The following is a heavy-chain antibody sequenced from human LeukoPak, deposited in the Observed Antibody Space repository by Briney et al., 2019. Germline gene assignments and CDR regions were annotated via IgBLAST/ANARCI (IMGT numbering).Heavy chain of an antibody. CDR3: ATNGYSGTYNRYFDS. CDR1: GFTVSSSY. Sequence: PGGSLRLSCAASGFTVSSSYMSWVRQAPGKGLEWVSVIYAGGTTYYPDSVKGRFTIPRDNSKNTLYLQMDSLRSEDTAVYYCATNGYSGTYNRYFDSWGQGTLVTVSS. V-gene: IGHV3-53*05. J-gene: IGHJ4*02. D-gene: IGHD1-26*01. CDR2: IYAGGTT.